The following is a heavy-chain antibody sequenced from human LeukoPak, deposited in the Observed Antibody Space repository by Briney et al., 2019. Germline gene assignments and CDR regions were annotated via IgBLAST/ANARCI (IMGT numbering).Heavy chain of an antibody. D-gene: IGHD6-13*01. V-gene: IGHV4-4*07. CDR2: IYTSGST. J-gene: IGHJ5*02. Sequence: SGTLSLTCTVSGGSISSYYWSWIRQPAGKGLEWIGRIYTSGSTNYNPSLKSRVTMSVDTSKNQFSLKLSSVTAADTAVHYCARDGASSSWYGVWFDPWGQGTLVTVSS. CDR1: GGSISSYY. CDR3: ARDGASSSWYGVWFDP.